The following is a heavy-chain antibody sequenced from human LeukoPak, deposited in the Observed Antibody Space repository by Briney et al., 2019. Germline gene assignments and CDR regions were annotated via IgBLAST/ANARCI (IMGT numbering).Heavy chain of an antibody. V-gene: IGHV1-18*04. CDR1: GYTFTNYY. J-gene: IGHJ4*02. CDR2: ISAYNGNT. D-gene: IGHD3-22*01. Sequence: ASVKVSCKASGYTFTNYYMHWVRQAPGQGLEWMGWISAYNGNTNYAQKLQGRVTMTTDTSTSTAYMELRSLRSDDTAVYYCARAPGYYDSSGYYYTYWGQGTLVTVSS. CDR3: ARAPGYYDSSGYYYTY.